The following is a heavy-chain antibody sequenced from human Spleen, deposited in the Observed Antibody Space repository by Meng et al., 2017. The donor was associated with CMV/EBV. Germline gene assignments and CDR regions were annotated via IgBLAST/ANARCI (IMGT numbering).Heavy chain of an antibody. CDR1: GDSVSSNSAA. J-gene: IGHJ4*02. CDR3: ARVAVTDGEFDY. D-gene: IGHD3-10*01. CDR2: TYYRSKWYN. V-gene: IGHV6-1*01. Sequence: SGDSVSSNSAAWNWIRQSPSRGLEWLGRTYYRSKWYNDYAVSVKSRITINPDTSKNQFSLQLNSVTPEDTAVYYCARVAVTDGEFDYWGQGTLVTVSS.